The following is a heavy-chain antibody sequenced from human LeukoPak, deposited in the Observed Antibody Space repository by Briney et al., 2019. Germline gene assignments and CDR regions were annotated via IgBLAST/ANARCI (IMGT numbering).Heavy chain of an antibody. CDR2: ISSSGSTI. J-gene: IGHJ4*02. CDR1: GFTFSSYE. Sequence: PGGSLRLSCAASGFTFSSYEMNWVRQAPGKGLEWVSYISSSGSTIYYADSVKGRFTISRDNAKNSLYLQMNSLRAEDTAVYYCARDYDKVVSQFDYWGQGTLVTVSS. V-gene: IGHV3-48*03. D-gene: IGHD3-9*01. CDR3: ARDYDKVVSQFDY.